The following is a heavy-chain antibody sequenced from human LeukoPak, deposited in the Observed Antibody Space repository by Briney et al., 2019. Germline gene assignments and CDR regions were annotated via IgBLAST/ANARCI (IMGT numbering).Heavy chain of an antibody. CDR1: SDSTY. D-gene: IGHD1-1*01. CDR2: IHTTEST. J-gene: IGHJ3*02. V-gene: IGHV4-4*07. Sequence: SETLSLTCTVSSDSTYWGWIRQPAGQALEWIGRIHTTESTNYNPSLNSRVNISLDTSNNQLSLKLSPVTAANTAVYYCARGAGTITNDAFDIWGQGTMVTVSS. CDR3: ARGAGTITNDAFDI.